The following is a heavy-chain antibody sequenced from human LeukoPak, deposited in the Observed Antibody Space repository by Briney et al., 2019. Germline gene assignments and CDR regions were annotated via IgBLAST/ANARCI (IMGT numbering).Heavy chain of an antibody. CDR1: GFSFSSYS. V-gene: IGHV3-48*01. Sequence: GGSLRLSCTASGFSFSSYSMNWVRQAPGKGLEWVSYISSSSSTIYYADSVKGRFTISRDNAKNSLYLQMNSLRAEDTAVYYCAREGLVPAHWGQGTLVTVSS. CDR3: AREGLVPAH. CDR2: ISSSSSTI. D-gene: IGHD2-2*01. J-gene: IGHJ4*02.